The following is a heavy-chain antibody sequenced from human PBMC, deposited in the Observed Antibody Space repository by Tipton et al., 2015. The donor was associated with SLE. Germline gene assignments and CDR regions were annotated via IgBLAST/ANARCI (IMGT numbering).Heavy chain of an antibody. CDR2: IFYSGTT. J-gene: IGHJ6*02. V-gene: IGHV4-31*03. CDR3: ARRGGWAHYYYYGMDV. Sequence: TLSLTCSVSGDSISSDRYYWSWIRQPAGKGLEWIGYIFYSGTTYYNPSLKGRPTISLDTSKNQFSLKLSSVTAADTAVYYCARRGGWAHYYYYGMDVWGQGTTVTVSS. CDR1: GDSISSDRYY. D-gene: IGHD6-19*01.